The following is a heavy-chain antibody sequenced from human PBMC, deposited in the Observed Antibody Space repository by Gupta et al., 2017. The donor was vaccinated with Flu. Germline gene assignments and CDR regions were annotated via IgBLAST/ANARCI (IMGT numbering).Heavy chain of an antibody. CDR3: ARKGGGHCSGGTCYSFDY. Sequence: QVQLVQSGAEVTKPGSSVQVSCKASGGTFRSYVINWVRQAPGQGLEWMGGIIPFFGPTTYAQKFQGRVTITADESTSTAYMELSSLRSEDTAVYYCARKGGGHCSGGTCYSFDYWGQGTLVTVSS. D-gene: IGHD2-15*01. J-gene: IGHJ4*02. CDR2: IIPFFGPT. V-gene: IGHV1-69*01. CDR1: GGTFRSYV.